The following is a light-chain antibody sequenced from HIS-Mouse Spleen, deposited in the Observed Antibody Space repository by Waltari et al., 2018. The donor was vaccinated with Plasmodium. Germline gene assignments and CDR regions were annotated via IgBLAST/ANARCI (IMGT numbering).Light chain of an antibody. J-gene: IGKJ1*01. V-gene: IGKV1-39*01. CDR1: QSISSY. Sequence: DIQMTQSPSSMSASVGDRVTITCRASQSISSYLNWYQQKPRKVPKLLIYAASSLQSGVPTRFSGSGSGTDFTLTISSLQPEDFATYYCQQNYNTWTFGQGTKVEIK. CDR2: AAS. CDR3: QQNYNTWT.